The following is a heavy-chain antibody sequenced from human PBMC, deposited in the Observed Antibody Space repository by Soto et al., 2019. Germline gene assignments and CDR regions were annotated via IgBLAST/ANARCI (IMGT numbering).Heavy chain of an antibody. CDR1: GYTFTRNA. CDR2: IDAGNGNT. V-gene: IGHV1-3*01. CDR3: ARDPDYGDYFSFDY. Sequence: ASVKVSCKASGYTFTRNAIHWVRQAPGQRLEWIGKIDAGNGNTKYSQKFQGRVTITRDTSASTAYMELSSLRSEDTAVYYCARDPDYGDYFSFDYWGQGTLVTVSS. D-gene: IGHD4-17*01. J-gene: IGHJ4*02.